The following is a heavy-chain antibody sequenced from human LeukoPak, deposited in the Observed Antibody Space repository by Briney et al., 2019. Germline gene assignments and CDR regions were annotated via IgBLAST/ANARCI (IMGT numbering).Heavy chain of an antibody. J-gene: IGHJ5*02. CDR1: GFTFSDHY. Sequence: GGSLRLSCAASGFTFSDHYMDWVRQAPGKGLEWVGRTRNKANSYTTEYAASVKGRFTISRDDSKNSLYLQMNSLKTEDTAVYYCARTWGGPWGQGTLVTVSS. CDR3: ARTWGGP. D-gene: IGHD3-16*01. V-gene: IGHV3-72*01. CDR2: TRNKANSYTT.